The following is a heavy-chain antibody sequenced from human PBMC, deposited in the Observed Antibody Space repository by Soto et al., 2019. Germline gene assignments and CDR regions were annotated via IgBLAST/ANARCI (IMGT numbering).Heavy chain of an antibody. CDR3: ARGGGVTATFDY. CDR2: IYNTGST. V-gene: IGHV4-61*01. D-gene: IGHD5-18*01. Sequence: QVQLQESGPGLVKPSETLSLTCIVSGGSVSSGSDSWSWIRQPPVKGLEWMGYIYNTGSTNYNPSLNSRVTMSVDTSKNQFSMKLTSVTAADTAVYYCARGGGVTATFDYWGRGTLVTVSS. CDR1: GGSVSSGSDS. J-gene: IGHJ4*02.